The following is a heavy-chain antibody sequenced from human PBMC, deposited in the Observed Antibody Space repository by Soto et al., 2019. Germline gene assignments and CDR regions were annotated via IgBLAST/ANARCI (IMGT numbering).Heavy chain of an antibody. CDR2: IYYSGNT. J-gene: IGHJ6*03. V-gene: IGHV4-31*03. D-gene: IGHD3-10*02. CDR1: GGSISSGYY. Sequence: QVQLQESGPGLVKPSQTLSLTCSVSGGSISSGYYWTWIRQHPGKGLGWIGYIYYSGNTYYNPSLKSRVTISVDTSKNQFSLKLSSVTAADTAVYYCASTDYVAYYMDVWGQGTTVTVSS. CDR3: ASTDYVAYYMDV.